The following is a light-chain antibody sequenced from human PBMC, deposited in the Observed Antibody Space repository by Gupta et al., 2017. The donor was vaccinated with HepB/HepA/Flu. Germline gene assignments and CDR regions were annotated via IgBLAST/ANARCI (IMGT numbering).Light chain of an antibody. CDR2: AAS. CDR3: QQTFLTPRT. CDR1: QNINNY. V-gene: IGKV1-39*01. J-gene: IGKJ1*01. Sequence: DIQMTQSPSSLSAAVGDRVTITCRASQNINNYLNWYHQKPGEVPKLLIYAASSLPGGVPSRFSGSGSGTDFTLTITDLEPEDFGSFFCQQTFLTPRTFGQGTKVEVK.